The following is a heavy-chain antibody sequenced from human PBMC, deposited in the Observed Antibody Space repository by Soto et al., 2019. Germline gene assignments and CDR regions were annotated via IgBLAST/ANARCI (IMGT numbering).Heavy chain of an antibody. Sequence: QLQLVQSGTELKKPGSSVKVSCKASGGSFSTYSITWVRQAPGQGPEWMGRIIPMLDITDYAQKFQGRVTITADKSTSTAYMELIRLTSEDTAVYYCAQDVGDLGQGTLVTVSS. D-gene: IGHD1-26*01. CDR3: AQDVGD. J-gene: IGHJ1*01. V-gene: IGHV1-69*04. CDR1: GGSFSTYS. CDR2: IIPMLDIT.